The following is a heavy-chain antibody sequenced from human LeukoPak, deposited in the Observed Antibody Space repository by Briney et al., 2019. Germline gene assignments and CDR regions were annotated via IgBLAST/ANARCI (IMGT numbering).Heavy chain of an antibody. Sequence: SETLSLTCTVSGGSISSGSYYWGWIRQPPGKGLEWIGSIYYSGSTYYNPSLKSRVTISVDTSKNQFSLKLSSVTAADTAVYYCARHEDVIVVVPAAIWDWGQGTLVTVSS. CDR1: GGSISSGSYY. J-gene: IGHJ4*02. D-gene: IGHD2-2*02. CDR3: ARHEDVIVVVPAAIWD. CDR2: IYYSGST. V-gene: IGHV4-39*01.